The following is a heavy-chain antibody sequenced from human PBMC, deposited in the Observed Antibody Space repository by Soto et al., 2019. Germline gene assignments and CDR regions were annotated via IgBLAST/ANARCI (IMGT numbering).Heavy chain of an antibody. CDR2: ISYDGSNK. CDR1: GFTFSSYG. D-gene: IGHD2-15*01. CDR3: TRVLSEYIEYNPRPSHMDV. Sequence: QVQLVESGGGVVQPGRSLRLSCTNSGFTFSSYGVYCVRQPPGMGLEWVSVISYDGSNKNYADSAKGRFTISRDTSKNRLYLQINVPIADDTAMYYCTRVLSEYIEYNPRPSHMDVWRRWTTVTVPS. J-gene: IGHJ6*02. V-gene: IGHV3-30*03.